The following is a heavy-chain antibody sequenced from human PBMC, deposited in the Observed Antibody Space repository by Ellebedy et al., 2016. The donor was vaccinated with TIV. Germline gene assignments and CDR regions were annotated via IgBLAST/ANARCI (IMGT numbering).Heavy chain of an antibody. CDR3: AKGRGGGSDSSAPRYYFDY. D-gene: IGHD3-22*01. Sequence: PGGSLRLSCAVSGFTFSNYAMSWVRQAPGKGLEWVSTIRNTGSRTYYADSVEGGFILSRYNSPKPLYLQMNSLRDDDTDVYYCAKGRGGGSDSSAPRYYFDYWGRGTLVTVSS. CDR2: IRNTGSRT. CDR1: GFTFSNYA. J-gene: IGHJ4*02. V-gene: IGHV3-23*01.